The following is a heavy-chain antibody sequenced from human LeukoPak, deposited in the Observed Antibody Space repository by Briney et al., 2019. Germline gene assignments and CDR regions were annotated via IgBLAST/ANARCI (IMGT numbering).Heavy chain of an antibody. CDR2: IYPGDFDT. CDR1: GYSFSTYW. Sequence: GESLKISCKGSGYSFSTYWIGWVRQMPGKGLEWMGIIYPGDFDTRYSPSFQGQVTISADKSISTAYLQWSSLKASDTAIYYCARQVGPTLNFDHWGQGTLVTVSS. J-gene: IGHJ4*02. CDR3: ARQVGPTLNFDH. D-gene: IGHD1-26*01. V-gene: IGHV5-51*01.